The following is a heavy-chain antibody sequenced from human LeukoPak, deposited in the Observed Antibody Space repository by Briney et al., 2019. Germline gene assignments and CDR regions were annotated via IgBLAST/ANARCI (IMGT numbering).Heavy chain of an antibody. CDR1: GGAMSSSY. CDR3: ARVYSRVGPFDY. J-gene: IGHJ4*02. V-gene: IGHV3-20*04. Sequence: ETLSLTCVVSGGAMSSSYWSWIRQPPGKGLEWVSGINWNGGSTGYADSVKGRFTISRDNAKNSLYLQMNSLRAEDTAVYYCARVYSRVGPFDYWGQGTLVTVSS. CDR2: INWNGGST. D-gene: IGHD5-18*01.